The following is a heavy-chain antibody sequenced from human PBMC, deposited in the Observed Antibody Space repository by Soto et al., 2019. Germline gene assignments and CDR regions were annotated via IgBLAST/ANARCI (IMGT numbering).Heavy chain of an antibody. J-gene: IGHJ4*02. CDR2: IKGKSDAGAT. D-gene: IGHD3-3*01. CDR3: TTDEWQ. V-gene: IGHV3-15*01. Sequence: EVQLVESGGGLVKPGGSLRLSCVASGFPFDNAWMSWVRRAPGKGLEWVGRIKGKSDAGATDYVAPVKGRFSISRDDSKKMLFLQMNSLKTEDTAVYYCTTDEWQWCQGTLVTVSS. CDR1: GFPFDNAW.